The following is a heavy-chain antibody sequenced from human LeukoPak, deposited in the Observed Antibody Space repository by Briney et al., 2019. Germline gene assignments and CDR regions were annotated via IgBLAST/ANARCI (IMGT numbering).Heavy chain of an antibody. CDR3: ARYGVSSSTSYIDF. CDR2: ITGDSAYI. V-gene: IGHV3-21*01. D-gene: IGHD2-2*01. Sequence: GGSLRLSCAPPGFTSRTYAKNRAPQAPGEGRKWASSITGDSAYIYYADSVKRRFTISRDNAKNSLYLQMNSLRAEDTAVYYCARYGVSSSTSYIDFWGQGTLVTVSS. CDR1: GFTSRTYA. J-gene: IGHJ4*02.